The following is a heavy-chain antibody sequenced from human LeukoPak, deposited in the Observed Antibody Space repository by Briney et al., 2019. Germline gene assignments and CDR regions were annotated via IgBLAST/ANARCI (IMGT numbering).Heavy chain of an antibody. CDR3: AREIAVAGTEDY. CDR1: GFTFSSYW. Sequence: SGGSLRLSCAASGFTFSSYWMHWVRQAPGKGLVWVSRINSDGSSTSYADSVKGRFTISRDNAKNTLYLQMNSLRAEDTAVYYCAREIAVAGTEDYWGQGTLVTVSS. D-gene: IGHD6-19*01. CDR2: INSDGSST. V-gene: IGHV3-74*01. J-gene: IGHJ4*02.